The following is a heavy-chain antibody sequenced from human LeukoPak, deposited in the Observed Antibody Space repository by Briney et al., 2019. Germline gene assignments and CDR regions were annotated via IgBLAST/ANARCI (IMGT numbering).Heavy chain of an antibody. CDR1: GFTCSSYW. Sequence: GGSLRLSCAASGFTCSSYWMHWVRQAPGKGLVGVSRINSDGSSTSYADSVKGRFTISRDNAKNTLYLQMNSLRAEDTAVYYCARGGYLLLWFGELLGPPSDAFDIWGQGTMVTVSS. D-gene: IGHD3-10*01. J-gene: IGHJ3*02. CDR3: ARGGYLLLWFGELLGPPSDAFDI. CDR2: INSDGSST. V-gene: IGHV3-74*01.